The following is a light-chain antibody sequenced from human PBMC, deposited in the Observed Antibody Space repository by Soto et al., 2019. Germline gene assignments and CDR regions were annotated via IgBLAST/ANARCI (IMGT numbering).Light chain of an antibody. CDR2: TAS. Sequence: DIQMTQSPSTLSSSVGDGFTITFLASQRISTWLAWYQQKPGKAPNLLISTASSLQSGVPSRFSGSGSGTDFTLTISSLQPEDFATYYCQQSYSPPRTFGQGTKVDIK. CDR3: QQSYSPPRT. J-gene: IGKJ2*01. CDR1: QRISTW. V-gene: IGKV1-39*01.